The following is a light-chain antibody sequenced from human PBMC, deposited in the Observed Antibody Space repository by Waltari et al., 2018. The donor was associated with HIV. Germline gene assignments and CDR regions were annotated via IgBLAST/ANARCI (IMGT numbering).Light chain of an antibody. CDR1: QSVNSN. Sequence: ATLSVSPGERATLSCRASQSVNSNLAWYQQKPGQAPRLLISGASTRATGIPARFSGSGSGTEFTLTISSLQSEDFVVYFCQQYNTWPPITFGQGTRLEIK. J-gene: IGKJ5*01. CDR3: QQYNTWPPIT. CDR2: GAS. V-gene: IGKV3-15*01.